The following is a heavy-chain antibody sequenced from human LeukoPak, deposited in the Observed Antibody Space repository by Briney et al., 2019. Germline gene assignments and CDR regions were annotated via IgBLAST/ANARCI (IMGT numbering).Heavy chain of an antibody. V-gene: IGHV1-46*01. Sequence: ASVKVSCKASGYTFTSYYMHWVRQAPGQGLEWMGIINPSGGSTSYAQKFQGRVTMTRDTSTSTVYMELSSLRSEDTALYYCARDVEDYGGNLPTDYWGQGTLVTVSS. D-gene: IGHD4-23*01. CDR2: INPSGGST. CDR3: ARDVEDYGGNLPTDY. CDR1: GYTFTSYY. J-gene: IGHJ4*02.